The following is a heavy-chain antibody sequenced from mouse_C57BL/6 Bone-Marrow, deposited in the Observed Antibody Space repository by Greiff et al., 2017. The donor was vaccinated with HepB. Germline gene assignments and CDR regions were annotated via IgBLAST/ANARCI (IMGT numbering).Heavy chain of an antibody. V-gene: IGHV5-6-3*01. CDR1: GFTFSSYG. J-gene: IGHJ2*01. CDR3: ARDDY. CDR2: INSNGGST. Sequence: EVKLMESGGGLVQPGGSLKLSCAASGFTFSSYGMSWVRQTPDKRLELVATINSNGGSTYYPDNVKGRFTISRDNAKNTLYLQMSSLKSEDTAMYYCARDDYWGQGTTLTVSS.